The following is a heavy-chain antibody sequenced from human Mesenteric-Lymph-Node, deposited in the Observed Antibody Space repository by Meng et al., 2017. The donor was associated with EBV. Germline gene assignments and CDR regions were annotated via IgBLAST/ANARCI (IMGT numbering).Heavy chain of an antibody. CDR2: ISAYSGDK. J-gene: IGHJ4*02. Sequence: QIQLGQSAAEVKKPGAPVKVSCKASGYTFSNYGFSWVRQAPGQGLEWMGWISAYSGDKKSTQKFQGKLTMTTDTSTSTAYMELKSLTSDDTAVYYCVRDDYYYGSGTYYTFFEYWGQGTLVTVSS. V-gene: IGHV1-18*01. CDR3: VRDDYYYGSGTYYTFFEY. CDR1: GYTFSNYG. D-gene: IGHD3-10*01.